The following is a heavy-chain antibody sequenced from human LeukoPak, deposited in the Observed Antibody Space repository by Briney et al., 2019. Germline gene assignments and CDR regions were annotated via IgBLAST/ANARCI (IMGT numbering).Heavy chain of an antibody. CDR1: GFTFSSYG. CDR3: AKGPHIVVVPAAMLFDY. CDR2: ISYDGSNK. D-gene: IGHD2-2*01. V-gene: IGHV3-30*18. J-gene: IGHJ4*02. Sequence: PGRSLRLSCAASGFTFSSYGMHWVRQAPGKGLEWVAVISYDGSNKYYADSVKGRFTISRDNSKNTLYLQMNSLRAEDTAVYYCAKGPHIVVVPAAMLFDYWGQGTLVTVSS.